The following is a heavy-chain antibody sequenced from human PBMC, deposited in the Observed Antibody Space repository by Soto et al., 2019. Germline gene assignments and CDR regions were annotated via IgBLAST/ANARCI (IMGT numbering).Heavy chain of an antibody. J-gene: IGHJ5*02. V-gene: IGHV1-18*01. CDR3: ARDLARDTMVRGATRGNWFDP. CDR1: GYTFTSYG. Sequence: ASVKVSCKASGYTFTSYGIIWVRQAPGQGLEWMGWISAYNGNTNYAQKLQGRVTMTTDTSTSTAYMELRSLRSDDTAVYYCARDLARDTMVRGATRGNWFDPWGQGTLVTVSS. D-gene: IGHD3-10*01. CDR2: ISAYNGNT.